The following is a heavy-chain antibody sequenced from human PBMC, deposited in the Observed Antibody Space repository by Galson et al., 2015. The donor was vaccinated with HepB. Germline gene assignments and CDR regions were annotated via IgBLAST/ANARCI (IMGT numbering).Heavy chain of an antibody. CDR2: INTSNGNT. Sequence: SVTVSCKASGSRFTDYGINWVRQAPGQGLEWVGWINTSNGNTAFAQKVQGRVTMTTDTSTSIAYMELRSLRFGDTAVYYCATGGDGKNFFDSWGQGTPVTVSS. CDR1: GSRFTDYG. CDR3: ATGGDGKNFFDS. J-gene: IGHJ4*02. V-gene: IGHV1-18*01. D-gene: IGHD3-16*01.